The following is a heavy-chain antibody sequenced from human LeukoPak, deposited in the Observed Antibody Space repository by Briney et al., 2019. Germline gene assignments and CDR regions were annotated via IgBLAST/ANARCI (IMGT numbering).Heavy chain of an antibody. J-gene: IGHJ4*02. CDR1: GYTFTGYY. D-gene: IGHD6-6*01. CDR3: ATTIGARLMYFDY. V-gene: IGHV1-2*02. Sequence: ASVKVSCKASGYTFTGYYMHWVRQAPGQGLEWMGWVNPTSGGTNYAQKFQGRVTMTTDTSTSTAYMELRSLRSDDTAVYYCATTIGARLMYFDYWGQGTLVTVSS. CDR2: VNPTSGGT.